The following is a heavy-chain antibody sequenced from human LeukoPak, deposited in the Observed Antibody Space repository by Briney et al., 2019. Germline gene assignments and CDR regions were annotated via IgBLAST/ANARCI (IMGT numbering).Heavy chain of an antibody. CDR2: ISGSGGST. CDR1: GFTFSSYT. V-gene: IGHV3-23*01. Sequence: PGGSLRLSCAASGFTFSSYTMSWVRQAPGKGLEWVSAISGSGGSTYYADSVKGRFTISRDNSKNTLYLQMNSLRAEDTAVYYCAKDSPMVRGPNWFDPWGQGTLVTVSS. J-gene: IGHJ5*02. CDR3: AKDSPMVRGPNWFDP. D-gene: IGHD3-10*01.